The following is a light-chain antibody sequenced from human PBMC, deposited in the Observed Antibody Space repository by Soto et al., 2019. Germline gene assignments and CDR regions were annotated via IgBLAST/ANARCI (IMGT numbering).Light chain of an antibody. Sequence: QSVLTQPPSASGSPGQSVTISCTGTSSDVGGYNYVSWYQQHPGKAPKLMIYVVSKRPSGVPDRFSGSKSGNTASLTVSGLQAEDEADYYCSSYAGSNNRVFGGGTKLTVL. CDR1: SSDVGGYNY. CDR3: SSYAGSNNRV. V-gene: IGLV2-8*01. CDR2: VVS. J-gene: IGLJ2*01.